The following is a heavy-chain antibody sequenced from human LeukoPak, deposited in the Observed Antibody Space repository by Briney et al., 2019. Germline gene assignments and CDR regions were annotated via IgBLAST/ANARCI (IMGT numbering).Heavy chain of an antibody. V-gene: IGHV1-69*05. CDR2: IIPIFGTA. Sequence: SVKVSCKASGGTFNSYAISWVRQAPGQGLEWMGGIIPIFGTANYAQKFQGRVTITTDESTSTAYMELSSLRSEDTAVYYCARSCSSTSCSYSGYWVWDYWGQGTLVTVSS. D-gene: IGHD2-2*01. J-gene: IGHJ4*02. CDR1: GGTFNSYA. CDR3: ARSCSSTSCSYSGYWVWDY.